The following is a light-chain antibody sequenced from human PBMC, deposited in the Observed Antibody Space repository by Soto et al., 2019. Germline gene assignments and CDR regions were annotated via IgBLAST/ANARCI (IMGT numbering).Light chain of an antibody. Sequence: AIQMTQSPSSLSASVGDRVTITCRASRDIGNDLGWYQQKPGKAPKHLIFAASNLQSGVPSRFSGGVSGTDFTLTISSLQADDFATYYCLQHFNFSWTFGQGTKVETK. V-gene: IGKV1-6*01. CDR1: RDIGND. CDR2: AAS. J-gene: IGKJ1*01. CDR3: LQHFNFSWT.